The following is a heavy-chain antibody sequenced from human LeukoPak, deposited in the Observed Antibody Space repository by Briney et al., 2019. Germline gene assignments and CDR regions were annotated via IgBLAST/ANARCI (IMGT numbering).Heavy chain of an antibody. J-gene: IGHJ4*02. D-gene: IGHD5-12*01. V-gene: IGHV3-11*01. CDR3: AGGDSGYDWSDL. Sequence: GGSLRLSCAASGLTLSGNYMNWIRQAPGKGLEWISYISSRGTTIKYADSVKGRFTISRDNAKNSLHLQLNSLNADDTAIYYCAGGDSGYDWSDLWGQGTLVAVAS. CDR2: ISSRGTTI. CDR1: GLTLSGNY.